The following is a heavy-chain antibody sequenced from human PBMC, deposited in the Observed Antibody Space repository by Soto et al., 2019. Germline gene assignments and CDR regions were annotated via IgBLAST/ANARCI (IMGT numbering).Heavy chain of an antibody. Sequence: SETLSLTCAVYGGSFSGYYWSWIRQPPGKGLEWIGEINHSGSTNYNPSLKSRVTISVDTSKNQFSLKLSSVTAADTAVYYCARVDFDWRGYYYAMDVWGQGTTVTVSS. V-gene: IGHV4-34*01. CDR1: GGSFSGYY. J-gene: IGHJ6*02. CDR2: INHSGST. CDR3: ARVDFDWRGYYYAMDV. D-gene: IGHD3-9*01.